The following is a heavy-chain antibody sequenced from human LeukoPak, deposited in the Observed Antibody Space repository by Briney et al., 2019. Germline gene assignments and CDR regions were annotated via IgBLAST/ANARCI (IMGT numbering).Heavy chain of an antibody. CDR1: GYTFTSYY. J-gene: IGHJ4*02. CDR2: IIPILGIA. CDR3: ARDSSGSGSSGYYYD. D-gene: IGHD3-22*01. V-gene: IGHV1-69*04. Sequence: ASVKVSCKASGYTFTSYYMHWVRQAPGQGLEWMGRIIPILGIANYAQKFQGRVTITADKSTSTAYMELSSLRSEDTAVYYCARDSSGSGSSGYYYDWGQGTLVTVSS.